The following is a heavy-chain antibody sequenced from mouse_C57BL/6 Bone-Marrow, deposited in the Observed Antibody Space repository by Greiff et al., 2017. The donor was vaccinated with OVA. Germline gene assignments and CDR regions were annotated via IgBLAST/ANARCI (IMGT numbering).Heavy chain of an antibody. CDR1: GYTFTSYG. Sequence: VQLQQSGAELARPGASVQLSCKASGYTFTSYGISWVKQRTGQGLEWIGEIYPRSGNTYYNEKFKGKATLTADKSSSTAYMELRSLTSEDSAVYFCARGTPYYGSSLWFAYWGQGTLVTVSA. CDR2: IYPRSGNT. D-gene: IGHD1-1*01. CDR3: ARGTPYYGSSLWFAY. J-gene: IGHJ3*01. V-gene: IGHV1-81*01.